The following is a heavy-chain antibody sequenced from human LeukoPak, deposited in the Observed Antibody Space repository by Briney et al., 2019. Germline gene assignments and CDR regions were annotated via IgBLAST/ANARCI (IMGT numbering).Heavy chain of an antibody. Sequence: SETLSLTCGVSGGSFSGHLWSWIRQAPGKGLEWIGEINYNGENTNYNPSLKSRVSMSVDTSKNQFSLKLSSVTAADTAVYYCASLGPVAGTLGYWGQGTLVTVSS. V-gene: IGHV4-34*01. CDR1: GGSFSGHL. CDR3: ASLGPVAGTLGY. CDR2: INYNGENT. D-gene: IGHD6-19*01. J-gene: IGHJ4*02.